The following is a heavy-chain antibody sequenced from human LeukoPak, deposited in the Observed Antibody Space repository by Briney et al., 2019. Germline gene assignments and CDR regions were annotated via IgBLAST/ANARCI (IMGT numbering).Heavy chain of an antibody. CDR1: GGSISSYY. CDR3: ARGTSSGWIFDY. V-gene: IGHV4-4*07. Sequence: SETLSLTCTVSGGSISSYYWSWIRQPAGKGLEWIGRIYSSGSTNYSPSLESRVTMSVDTSKNQISLTVSSVTAAATAVYYCARGTSSGWIFDYWGQGTLVTVSS. D-gene: IGHD6-19*01. CDR2: IYSSGST. J-gene: IGHJ4*02.